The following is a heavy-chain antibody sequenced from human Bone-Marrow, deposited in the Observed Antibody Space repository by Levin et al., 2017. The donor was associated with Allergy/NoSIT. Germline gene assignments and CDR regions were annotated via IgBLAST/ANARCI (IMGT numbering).Heavy chain of an antibody. Sequence: ASVKVSCKASGYTFTSYGISWVRQAPGQGLEWMGWITAYNGKTNYAQKLQGRVTMTTDTSTNTAYMELRSLRSDDTAVYYCARDWYHSDSYDTFDIWGQGTMVTVSS. V-gene: IGHV1-18*01. CDR2: ITAYNGKT. CDR1: GYTFTSYG. D-gene: IGHD2-21*02. CDR3: ARDWYHSDSYDTFDI. J-gene: IGHJ3*02.